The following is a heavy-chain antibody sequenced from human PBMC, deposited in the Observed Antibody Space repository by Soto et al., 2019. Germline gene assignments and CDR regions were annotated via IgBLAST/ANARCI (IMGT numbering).Heavy chain of an antibody. D-gene: IGHD6-13*01. CDR1: GFTFSSYE. V-gene: IGHV3-48*03. CDR3: ARVSSSWPHFDS. CDR2: ISSSGSTI. Sequence: GVSLRLSCAASGFTFSSYEMNWVRQAPGKGLEWVSYISSSGSTIYYADSVKGRFTISRDNAKNSLYLQMNSLRAEDTAVYYCARVSSSWPHFDSWGQGALVTVSS. J-gene: IGHJ4*02.